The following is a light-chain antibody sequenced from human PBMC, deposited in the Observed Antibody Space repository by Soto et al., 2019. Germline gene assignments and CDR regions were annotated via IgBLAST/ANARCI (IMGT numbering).Light chain of an antibody. CDR2: GAS. CDR3: QHYNSYSEA. J-gene: IGKJ1*01. Sequence: DIQMTQSPSAMSASVGDRVTITCRASQAISHYLAWFHQRPGKVPKRLIYGASTLESGVPSRFSGSGSGTEFTLTISSLQPDDFATYYCQHYNSYSEAFGQGTKV. V-gene: IGKV1-17*03. CDR1: QAISHY.